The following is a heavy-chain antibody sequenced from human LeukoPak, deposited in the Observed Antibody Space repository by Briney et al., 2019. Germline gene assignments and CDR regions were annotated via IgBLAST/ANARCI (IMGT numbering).Heavy chain of an antibody. V-gene: IGHV3-74*01. CDR1: GFTFSSYW. D-gene: IGHD1-26*01. Sequence: GRSLRLSCAASGFTFSSYWMHWVRQAPGKGLVWVSRINSDGSSTSYADSGKGRFTISRDNAKNTLYLQMNSLRAADTAVYYCARELLGNSGSYLRHPNGPPFDYWGQGTLVTVSS. J-gene: IGHJ4*02. CDR2: INSDGSST. CDR3: ARELLGNSGSYLRHPNGPPFDY.